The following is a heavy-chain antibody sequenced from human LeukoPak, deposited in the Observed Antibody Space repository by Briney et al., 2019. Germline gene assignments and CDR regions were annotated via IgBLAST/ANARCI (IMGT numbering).Heavy chain of an antibody. CDR1: GFTFNIYS. CDR3: ARYHFGSIAAAFDAFDI. CDR2: ISSSSSYI. J-gene: IGHJ3*02. D-gene: IGHD6-13*01. Sequence: GGSLRLSCAASGFTFNIYSMNWVRQAPGKGLEWVSSISSSSSYIYYADSVKGRFTISRDNAKNSLYRQMNSLRAEDTAVYYCARYHFGSIAAAFDAFDIWGPGTMVTVSS. V-gene: IGHV3-21*01.